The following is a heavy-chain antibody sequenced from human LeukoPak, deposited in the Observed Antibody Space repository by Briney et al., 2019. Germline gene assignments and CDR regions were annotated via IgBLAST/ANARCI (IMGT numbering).Heavy chain of an antibody. V-gene: IGHV3-48*02. J-gene: IGHJ4*02. D-gene: IGHD4-17*01. CDR1: GFNFNTYS. Sequence: GGSLILSCAASGFNFNTYSMNWVSQAPGKGLEWGSHISSSSSTTYYADSVKGRFTISRDNAKNSLYLQMNSLRDEDTAVYYCARGRMTTMTFFDCWGQGSLVTVSS. CDR3: ARGRMTTMTFFDC. CDR2: ISSSSSTT.